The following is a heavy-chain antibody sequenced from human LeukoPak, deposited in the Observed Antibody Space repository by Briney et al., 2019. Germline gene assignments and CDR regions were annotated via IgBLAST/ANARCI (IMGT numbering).Heavy chain of an antibody. CDR2: IYYSGST. D-gene: IGHD3-16*01. V-gene: IGHV4-59*01. J-gene: IGHJ3*02. CDR3: ARVPVTDYVWGSSLGAFDI. Sequence: SSETLSLTCTVSGGSISSYYWSWIRQPPGKGLEWIGYIYYSGSTNYNPSLKSRVTISVDTSKNQFSLKLSSVTAADTAVYYCARVPVTDYVWGSSLGAFDIWGQGTMVTVSS. CDR1: GGSISSYY.